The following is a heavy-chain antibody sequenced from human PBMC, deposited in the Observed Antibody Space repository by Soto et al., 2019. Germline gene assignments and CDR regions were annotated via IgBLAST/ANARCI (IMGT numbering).Heavy chain of an antibody. CDR2: IFTSGTT. CDR3: TREGYSYGFLIGIDS. J-gene: IGHJ4*02. CDR1: GFTVSNNH. Sequence: EVQLVESGGGLVQPGGSLRLSCAASGFTVSNNHLSWVRQAPGKGLEWVSVIFTSGTTFYAESVKGRFTISRDTSKNTVSLQVNSLRVEDTGLYYCTREGYSYGFLIGIDSWGQGALVSVSS. D-gene: IGHD5-18*01. V-gene: IGHV3-66*01.